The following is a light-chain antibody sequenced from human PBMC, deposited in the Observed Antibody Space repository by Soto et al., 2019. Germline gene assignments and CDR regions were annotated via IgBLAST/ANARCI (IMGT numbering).Light chain of an antibody. CDR1: SSDVDDYRY. Sequence: QSVLAHPRSVSGSPGQLLTISCTGTSSDVDDYRYVSWYQQYPGKAPKLVIYDGTKRPSGVPDRFSGSNSGNTASLTISGLQAEDEADYYCCSYVTTPEIFGTGTKVTVL. CDR3: CSYVTTPEI. J-gene: IGLJ1*01. CDR2: DGT. V-gene: IGLV2-11*01.